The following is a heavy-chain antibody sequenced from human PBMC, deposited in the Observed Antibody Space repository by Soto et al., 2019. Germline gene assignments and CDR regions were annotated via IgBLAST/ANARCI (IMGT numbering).Heavy chain of an antibody. CDR2: IYYSGST. V-gene: IGHV4-59*08. CDR3: ARLRPSGTSDY. CDR1: GGSISSYY. D-gene: IGHD1-26*01. J-gene: IGHJ4*02. Sequence: LSLTCTVSGGSISSYYWSWIRQPPGKGLEWIGYIYYSGSTNYNPSLKSRVTISVDTSKNQFSLKQSSVTAADTAIYYCARLRPSGTSDYWGQGTLVTGSS.